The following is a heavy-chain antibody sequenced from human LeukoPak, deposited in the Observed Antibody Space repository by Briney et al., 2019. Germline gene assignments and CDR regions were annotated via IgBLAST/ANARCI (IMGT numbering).Heavy chain of an antibody. Sequence: ASLKLSCTASGYTFTGYYIHWVRQAPGQGLEWVGWINPNSGGTNYGQKFQGRVTMTRDTSISTAYMELSRVKSDDTAVYYCARDFSGSVDTPMVTGLDYWGQGTLVTVSS. J-gene: IGHJ4*02. D-gene: IGHD5-18*01. V-gene: IGHV1-2*02. CDR1: GYTFTGYY. CDR2: INPNSGGT. CDR3: ARDFSGSVDTPMVTGLDY.